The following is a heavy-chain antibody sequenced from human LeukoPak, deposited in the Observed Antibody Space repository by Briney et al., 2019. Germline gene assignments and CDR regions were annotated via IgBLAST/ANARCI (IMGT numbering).Heavy chain of an antibody. J-gene: IGHJ3*02. Sequence: ASVKVSCTASGYTFTNYGLSWVRQAPGQGLEWMGWISAYTGSTNYAQKLQGRVTMTTDISTSTAYMELRSLRSDDTAVFYCARDGVRWELASAFDIWGQGTMVTVSA. CDR1: GYTFTNYG. CDR2: ISAYTGST. CDR3: ARDGVRWELASAFDI. D-gene: IGHD4-23*01. V-gene: IGHV1-18*01.